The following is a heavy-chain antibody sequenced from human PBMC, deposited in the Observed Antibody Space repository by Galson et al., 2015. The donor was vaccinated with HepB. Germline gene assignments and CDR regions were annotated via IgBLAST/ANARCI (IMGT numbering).Heavy chain of an antibody. J-gene: IGHJ5*02. CDR1: GFTFSSYA. CDR3: AKDLGYCSGGSCSGLDRGNWFDP. D-gene: IGHD2-15*01. V-gene: IGHV3-23*01. CDR2: ISGSGGST. Sequence: SLRLSCAASGFTFSSYAMSWVRQAPGKGLEWVSAISGSGGSTYYADSVKGRFTISRDNSKNTLYLQMNSLRAEDTAVYYCAKDLGYCSGGSCSGLDRGNWFDPWGQGTLVTVSS.